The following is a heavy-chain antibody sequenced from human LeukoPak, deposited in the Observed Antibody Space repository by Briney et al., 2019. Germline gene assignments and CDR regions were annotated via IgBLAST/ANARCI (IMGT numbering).Heavy chain of an antibody. J-gene: IGHJ4*02. CDR2: IRYDGSNT. Sequence: GGSLRLSCAASGFTFRSYAMSWVRQAPGKGLEWVAFIRYDGSNTYYADSVKGRFTISRDNSKNTLYLQMNSLRAEDTAVYYCAKSITPTIAAAGTSWYYFDYWGQGTLVTVSS. V-gene: IGHV3-30*02. CDR1: GFTFRSYA. CDR3: AKSITPTIAAAGTSWYYFDY. D-gene: IGHD6-13*01.